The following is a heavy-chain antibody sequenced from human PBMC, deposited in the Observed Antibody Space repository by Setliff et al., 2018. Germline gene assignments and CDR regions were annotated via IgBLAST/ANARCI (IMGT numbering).Heavy chain of an antibody. CDR2: INEDGSQK. Sequence: GGSLRLSCAASGFTFSNYWMTWVRQAPGKGLEWVANINEDGSQKPYVDSVKGRFTVSRDNAKNSLYLQMNSLRAEDTAVYYCARAVGSSSGWYNYYYYMDVWGKGTTVTVSS. CDR3: ARAVGSSSGWYNYYYYMDV. D-gene: IGHD6-19*01. CDR1: GFTFSNYW. J-gene: IGHJ6*03. V-gene: IGHV3-7*01.